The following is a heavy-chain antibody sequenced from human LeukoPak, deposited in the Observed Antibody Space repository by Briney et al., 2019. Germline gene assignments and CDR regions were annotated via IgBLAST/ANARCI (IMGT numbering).Heavy chain of an antibody. CDR2: ISRNSTYI. V-gene: IGHV3-21*01. J-gene: IGHJ4*02. Sequence: GGSLRLSCAASGFTFSSYIMNSVRQAPGKGLEWVASISRNSTYIHYADSVKGRFTISRDNARNSLFLQMNSLRAEDTTIYYCASDEGNYFDYWGQGTLVTVSS. CDR3: ASDEGNYFDY. CDR1: GFTFSSYI.